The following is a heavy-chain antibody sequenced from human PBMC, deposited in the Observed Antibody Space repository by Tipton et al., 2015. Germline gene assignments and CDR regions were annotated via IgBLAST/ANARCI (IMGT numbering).Heavy chain of an antibody. D-gene: IGHD4-17*01. CDR2: FFHSGNT. J-gene: IGHJ4*02. Sequence: LRLSCDVSGYSISSSYYWSWIRQPPGKGLEWIGSFFHSGNTFHNPSLRSRVIISVDTSKNQFSLTVTSVTAADTAVYYCARSRYTVTPDSWGQGTLVTVSS. CDR1: GYSISSSYY. V-gene: IGHV4-38-2*01. CDR3: ARSRYTVTPDS.